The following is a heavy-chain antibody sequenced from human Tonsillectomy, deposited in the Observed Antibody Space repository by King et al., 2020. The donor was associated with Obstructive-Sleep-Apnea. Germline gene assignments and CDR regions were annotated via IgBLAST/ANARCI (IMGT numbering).Heavy chain of an antibody. D-gene: IGHD6-13*01. CDR3: AKDIDIAAAGTGYFDL. J-gene: IGHJ2*01. Sequence: QLVQSGGGLVQPGRSLRLSCAASGFTFDDYAMHWVRQAPGKGLEWVSGISWNSGSIGYADSVKGRFTISRDNAKNSLYLQMNSLRAEDTALYYCAKDIDIAAAGTGYFDLWGRGTLVTVSS. CDR2: ISWNSGSI. CDR1: GFTFDDYA. V-gene: IGHV3-9*01.